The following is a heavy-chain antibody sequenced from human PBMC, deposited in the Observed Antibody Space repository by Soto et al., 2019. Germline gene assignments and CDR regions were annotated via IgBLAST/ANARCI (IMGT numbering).Heavy chain of an antibody. CDR1: GCTFNRHA. J-gene: IGHJ2*01. Sequence: QAQLVETGGVVVQPGRSLRLSCADSGCTFNRHAMHWVRQAPGNGLEWEASISYDGSNKYYADSVKGRFTISRDNSKNTLYLQMNSLRAEDTAVYYCARDPLWGTAMVLWYFDLWGRGTLVTVSS. D-gene: IGHD5-18*01. V-gene: IGHV3-30-3*01. CDR2: ISYDGSNK. CDR3: ARDPLWGTAMVLWYFDL.